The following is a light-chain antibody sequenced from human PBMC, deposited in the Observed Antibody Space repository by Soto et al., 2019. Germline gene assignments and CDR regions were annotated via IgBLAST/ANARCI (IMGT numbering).Light chain of an antibody. CDR3: QQTGSLPFT. Sequence: EIVLRQSPGTLSLSPGERATLSCRASQRVANNYLAWYQQKPGQVPRLLIYDASIRATGIPDRFSGTGSGTDFTLTISRLEPEDFAVYYCQQTGSLPFTFGQGTKLEIK. CDR1: QRVANNY. CDR2: DAS. J-gene: IGKJ2*01. V-gene: IGKV3-20*01.